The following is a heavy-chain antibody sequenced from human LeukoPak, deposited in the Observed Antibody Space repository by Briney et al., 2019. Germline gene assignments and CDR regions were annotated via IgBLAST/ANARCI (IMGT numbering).Heavy chain of an antibody. Sequence: SETLSLTCTVSVGSISSYYWSWIRQPAGEGLEWIGRIYTSGSTNYNPSLKSRVNMSVDTSKNQFSLKLSSVTAADTAVYYCARDNSCGSTNCYSHSYNWFDPWGQGTLVTVSS. CDR1: VGSISSYY. CDR2: IYTSGST. J-gene: IGHJ5*02. V-gene: IGHV4-4*07. CDR3: ARDNSCGSTNCYSHSYNWFDP. D-gene: IGHD2-2*02.